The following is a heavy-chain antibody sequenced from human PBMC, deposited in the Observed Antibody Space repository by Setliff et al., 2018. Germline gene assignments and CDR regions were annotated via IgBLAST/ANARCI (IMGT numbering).Heavy chain of an antibody. Sequence: SVKVSCTASGGTFSSYAISWVRQAPGQGLEWMGGIIPILGIANYAQKFQGRVTITADKSTSTAYMELSSLRSEDTAVYYCARNGDSSGYSYDAFDIWGQGTMVTVSS. CDR1: GGTFSSYA. V-gene: IGHV1-69*10. CDR2: IIPILGIA. D-gene: IGHD3-22*01. J-gene: IGHJ3*02. CDR3: ARNGDSSGYSYDAFDI.